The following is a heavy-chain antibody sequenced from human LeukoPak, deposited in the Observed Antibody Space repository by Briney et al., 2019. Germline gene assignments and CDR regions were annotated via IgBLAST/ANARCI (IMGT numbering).Heavy chain of an antibody. J-gene: IGHJ5*02. CDR2: IYHSGST. CDR1: GGSITSGNW. V-gene: IGHV4-4*02. Sequence: SGTLSLTCAVSGGSITSGNWWSWVRQPPGKGLEWIGEIYHSGSTNYNPSLKSRVTISVDKSKNQFSLILNSVTAADTAVYYCARGVPAAGSIRFAPWGQGTLVTVSS. CDR3: ARGVPAAGSIRFAP. D-gene: IGHD6-13*01.